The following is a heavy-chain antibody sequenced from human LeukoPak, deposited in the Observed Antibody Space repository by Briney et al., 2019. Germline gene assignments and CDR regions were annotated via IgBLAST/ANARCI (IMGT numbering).Heavy chain of an antibody. CDR3: ARGSLSRGYDC. V-gene: IGHV1-2*04. J-gene: IGHJ4*02. Sequence: ASVKVSCKASGYTFTSYDINWVRQAPGQGLEWMGWINPNSGGTNYAQKFQGWVTMTRDTSISTAYMELSRLRSDDTAVYYCARGSLSRGYDCWGQGTLVTVSS. D-gene: IGHD5-18*01. CDR1: GYTFTSYD. CDR2: INPNSGGT.